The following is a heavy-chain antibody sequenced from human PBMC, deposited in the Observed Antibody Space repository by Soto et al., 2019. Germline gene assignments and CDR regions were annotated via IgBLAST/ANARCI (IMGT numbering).Heavy chain of an antibody. D-gene: IGHD5-12*01. Sequence: GSLRLSCAASGFTFRGSAMHWVRQASGKGLEWVGRIRSKANSYATAYAASVKGRFTISRDDSKNTAYLQMNSLKTEDTAVYYCTSLPPVATMQDYYYGMDVWGQGTTVTVSS. V-gene: IGHV3-73*01. CDR2: IRSKANSYAT. CDR1: GFTFRGSA. J-gene: IGHJ6*02. CDR3: TSLPPVATMQDYYYGMDV.